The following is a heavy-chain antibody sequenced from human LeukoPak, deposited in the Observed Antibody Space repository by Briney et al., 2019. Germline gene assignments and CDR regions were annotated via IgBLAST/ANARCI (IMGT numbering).Heavy chain of an antibody. CDR1: GFTFSSYA. CDR2: ISGSGGST. V-gene: IGHV3-23*01. Sequence: PGGSLRLSCAASGFTFSSYAMSWVRQAPGKGLEWVSAISGSGGSTYYADSVRGRFTISRDNSKNTLYLQMNSLRAEDTAVYYCAKGEDEERELPDYWGQGTLVTVSS. CDR3: AKGEDEERELPDY. J-gene: IGHJ4*02. D-gene: IGHD1-26*01.